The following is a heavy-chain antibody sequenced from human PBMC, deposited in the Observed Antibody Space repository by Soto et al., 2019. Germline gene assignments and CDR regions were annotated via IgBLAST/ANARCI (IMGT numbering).Heavy chain of an antibody. Sequence: SETLSLTCAVSGVSISTRVYSWSWIRRPPGKGLEWIGYIYHSGCTYYNPSLKSRVTISVDRSKNQFSLKLSSVTAADTAVYYCARGPYSSSSRPGAFDIRGQGTMVTVSS. CDR2: IYHSGCT. V-gene: IGHV4-30-2*01. CDR1: GVSISTRVYS. D-gene: IGHD6-6*01. J-gene: IGHJ3*02. CDR3: ARGPYSSSSRPGAFDI.